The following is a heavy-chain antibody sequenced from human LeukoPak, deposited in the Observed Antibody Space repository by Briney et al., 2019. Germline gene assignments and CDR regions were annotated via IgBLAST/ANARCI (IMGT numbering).Heavy chain of an antibody. Sequence: GASVKVSCKASGHTFTGYYMHWVRQAPGQGLEWMGRINPNSGGTNYAQKFQGRVTMTRDTSISTAYMELSRLRYDDTAVYYCARERQDSSSSVDYWGQRTLVTVSS. CDR2: INPNSGGT. J-gene: IGHJ4*02. CDR3: ARERQDSSSSVDY. V-gene: IGHV1-2*06. D-gene: IGHD6-6*01. CDR1: GHTFTGYY.